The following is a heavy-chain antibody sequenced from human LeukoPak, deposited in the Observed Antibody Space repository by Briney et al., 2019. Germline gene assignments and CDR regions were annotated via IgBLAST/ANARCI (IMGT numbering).Heavy chain of an antibody. J-gene: IGHJ4*02. Sequence: SETLSLTCTVSGGSISSSSYYWGWIRQPPGKGLEWIGSIYYSGSTYYNPSLKSRVTISLDTSKNQFSLKLSSVTAADTAVYYCASLRFLEWLWDYWGQGTLVTVSS. CDR1: GGSISSSSYY. V-gene: IGHV4-39*01. CDR3: ASLRFLEWLWDY. CDR2: IYYSGST. D-gene: IGHD3-3*01.